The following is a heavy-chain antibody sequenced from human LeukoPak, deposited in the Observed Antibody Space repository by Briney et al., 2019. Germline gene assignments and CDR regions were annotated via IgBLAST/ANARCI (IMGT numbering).Heavy chain of an antibody. Sequence: SQTLSLTCTVSGGSISSGGYYWSWIRQHPGKGLEWIGYIYYSGSTYYNPSLKSRVTISVDTSKNQFSLKLSSVTAAVTAVYYCARYGGNSVGNYYFDYWGQGTLVTVSS. CDR1: GGSISSGGYY. CDR2: IYYSGST. CDR3: ARYGGNSVGNYYFDY. D-gene: IGHD4-23*01. V-gene: IGHV4-31*03. J-gene: IGHJ4*02.